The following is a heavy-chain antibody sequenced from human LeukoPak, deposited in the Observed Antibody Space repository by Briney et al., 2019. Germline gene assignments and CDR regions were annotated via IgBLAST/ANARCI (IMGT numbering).Heavy chain of an antibody. J-gene: IGHJ3*02. CDR2: IYYSGST. Sequence: SETLSLTCTVSGGSISSGGYYWSWIRQHPGKGLEWIGHIYYSGSTYYNPSLKSRVTISVDTSKNQFSLKLSSVTAADTAVYYCARVSHSSNAFDIWGQGTMVTVSS. CDR3: ARVSHSSNAFDI. D-gene: IGHD2-2*01. CDR1: GGSISSGGYY. V-gene: IGHV4-31*03.